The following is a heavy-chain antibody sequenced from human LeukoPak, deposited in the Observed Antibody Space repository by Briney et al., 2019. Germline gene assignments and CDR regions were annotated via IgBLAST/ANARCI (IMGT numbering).Heavy chain of an antibody. Sequence: GGSLRLFCGASGFTFSNYNMNWVRQAPGEGLEWVSSINSRSTYIFYADSVMGRFTISRDNAKNSLFLQMNSLRAEDTAVYYCARDETNGFDSWGQGTLVTVSS. CDR2: INSRSTYI. J-gene: IGHJ5*01. D-gene: IGHD1-14*01. CDR3: ARDETNGFDS. CDR1: GFTFSNYN. V-gene: IGHV3-21*01.